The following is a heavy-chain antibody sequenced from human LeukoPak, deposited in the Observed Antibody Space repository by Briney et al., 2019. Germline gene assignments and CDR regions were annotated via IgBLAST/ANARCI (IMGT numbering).Heavy chain of an antibody. V-gene: IGHV3-7*01. CDR1: GFTFSSYW. CDR2: IKQDGSEK. Sequence: GGSLRLSCAASGFTFSSYWMSWVRQAPGKGLEWVANIKQDGSEKYYVDSVKGRFTISRDNAKNSLYLQMNSLRAEDTAVYYCAARLIAAAGETNFDYWGQGTLVTVSS. J-gene: IGHJ4*02. D-gene: IGHD6-13*01. CDR3: AARLIAAAGETNFDY.